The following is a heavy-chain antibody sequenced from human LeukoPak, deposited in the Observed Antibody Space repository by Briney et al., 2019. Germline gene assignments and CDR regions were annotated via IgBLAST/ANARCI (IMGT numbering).Heavy chain of an antibody. J-gene: IGHJ4*02. D-gene: IGHD3-22*01. Sequence: GGSLRLSCATSGFTFSNYSMNWVRQAPGKGLEWVSYISSSSTNIFYADSVKGRFTISRDNAKNSLYLQMYSLRAEDTAVYYCARGGSSGSMIYWGQGTLVTVSS. V-gene: IGHV3-48*04. CDR3: ARGGSSGSMIY. CDR1: GFTFSNYS. CDR2: ISSSSTNI.